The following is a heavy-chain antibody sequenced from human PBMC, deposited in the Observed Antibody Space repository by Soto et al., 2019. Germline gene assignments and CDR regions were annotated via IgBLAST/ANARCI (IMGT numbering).Heavy chain of an antibody. V-gene: IGHV3-21*01. CDR1: GFTFSSYS. J-gene: IGHJ6*02. Sequence: PGGSLRLSCAASGFTFSSYSMNWVRQAPGKGLEWVSSISSSSSYIYYADSVKGRFTISRDNAKNSLYLQMNSLRAEDTAVYYCARDLAPIVATKRTYYYYGMDVWGQGTTVTVSS. CDR2: ISSSSSYI. CDR3: ARDLAPIVATKRTYYYYGMDV. D-gene: IGHD5-12*01.